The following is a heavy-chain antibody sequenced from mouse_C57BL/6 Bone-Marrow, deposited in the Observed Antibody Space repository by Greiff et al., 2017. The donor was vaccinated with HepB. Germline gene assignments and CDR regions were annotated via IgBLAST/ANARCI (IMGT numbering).Heavy chain of an antibody. CDR1: GYSFTSGSY. D-gene: IGHD2-4*01. Sequence: LPESGPGLVKPSQSLSLTCSVSGYSFTSGSYWYCIPQFPGNQLEWMGYISYDGSNNYNPSLKNRISITRDTSKNQFFLKLNAVTTEDTATYYCARSLYDDDRFAYWGQGTLVTVSA. CDR2: ISYDGSN. V-gene: IGHV3-6*01. CDR3: ARSLYDDDRFAY. J-gene: IGHJ3*01.